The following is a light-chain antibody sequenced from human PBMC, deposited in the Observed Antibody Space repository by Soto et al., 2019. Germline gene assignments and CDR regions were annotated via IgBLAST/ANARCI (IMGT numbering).Light chain of an antibody. V-gene: IGKV1-5*01. CDR3: QQFNSYPLT. Sequence: IQMTQSPSTLSAFLGDRVTITCRASQSISSRLAWYQQKPGKAPKFLIYDDSSLESGVPSRFSGSGSGTQFTLTISSLQPDDSATYYCQQFNSYPLTFGGGTNVEIK. CDR1: QSISSR. J-gene: IGKJ4*01. CDR2: DDS.